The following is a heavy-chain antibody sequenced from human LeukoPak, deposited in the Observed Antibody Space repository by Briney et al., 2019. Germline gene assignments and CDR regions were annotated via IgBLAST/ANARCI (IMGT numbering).Heavy chain of an antibody. D-gene: IGHD2-21*02. V-gene: IGHV4-59*08. Sequence: SETLSPTCTVSGGSVSGDYWSWIRHPPGKGLEYIGYIYSSGTTLYSPSLKSRFTISIDTSENHFSLNLRSVTAADTAVYYCARHDAVPVIRRGFDLWGQGTLVTVSS. J-gene: IGHJ4*02. CDR3: ARHDAVPVIRRGFDL. CDR1: GGSVSGDY. CDR2: IYSSGTT.